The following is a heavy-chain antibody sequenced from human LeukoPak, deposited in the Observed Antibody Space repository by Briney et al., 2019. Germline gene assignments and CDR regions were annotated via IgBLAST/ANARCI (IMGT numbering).Heavy chain of an antibody. V-gene: IGHV3-64*01. CDR1: GFTFSNYA. Sequence: PGRSLRLSCAASGFTFSNYAMHWVRPAPGKGREYVSGISSNGGDTYHANSVKGRFTISRDNSKNTLYLQMGSLRAEDMAMYYCASRDSSGYWGQGTTVTVST. CDR3: ASRDSSGY. CDR2: ISSNGGDT. D-gene: IGHD3-22*01. J-gene: IGHJ4*02.